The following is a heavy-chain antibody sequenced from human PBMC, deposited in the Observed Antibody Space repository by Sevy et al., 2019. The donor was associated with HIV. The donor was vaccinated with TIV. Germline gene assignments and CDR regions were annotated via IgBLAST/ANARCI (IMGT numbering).Heavy chain of an antibody. CDR1: GYTFTSYG. J-gene: IGHJ6*02. Sequence: ASVKVSCKASGYTFTSYGISWVRQAPGQGLEWMGWISAYNGNTNYAQKLQGRVTMTTDTSTSTAYMELRSLRSDDTAVYYCAGGSRYSSSVFDMDVWGQGTTVTVSS. V-gene: IGHV1-18*01. CDR3: AGGSRYSSSVFDMDV. CDR2: ISAYNGNT. D-gene: IGHD6-6*01.